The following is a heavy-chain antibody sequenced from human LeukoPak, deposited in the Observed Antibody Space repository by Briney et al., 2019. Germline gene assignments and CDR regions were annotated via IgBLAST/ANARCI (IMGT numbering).Heavy chain of an antibody. J-gene: IGHJ5*02. V-gene: IGHV3-23*01. CDR1: GFTFDDYA. CDR2: ISGSGGST. Sequence: QPGGSLRLSRAASGFTFDDYAMSWVRQAPGKGLEWVSAISGSGGSTYYADSVKGRFTISRDNSKNTLYLQMNSLRAEDTAVYYCAKDLRYSYGSREGNWFDPWGQGTLVTVSS. CDR3: AKDLRYSYGSREGNWFDP. D-gene: IGHD5-18*01.